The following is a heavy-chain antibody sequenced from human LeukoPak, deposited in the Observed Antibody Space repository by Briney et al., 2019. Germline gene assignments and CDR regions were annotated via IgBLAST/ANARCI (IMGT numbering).Heavy chain of an antibody. CDR3: ARDGEMGRDFYY. V-gene: IGHV3-21*01. J-gene: IGHJ4*02. D-gene: IGHD5-24*01. CDR2: ISSSSSYI. CDR1: GFTFSSYS. Sequence: PGGSLRLSCAASGFTFSSYSMNWVRQAPGKGLEWVSSISSSSSYIYYADSVKGRFTISRDNAKNSLYLQMNSLRAEDTAVYYCARDGEMGRDFYYWGQGNLVTVSS.